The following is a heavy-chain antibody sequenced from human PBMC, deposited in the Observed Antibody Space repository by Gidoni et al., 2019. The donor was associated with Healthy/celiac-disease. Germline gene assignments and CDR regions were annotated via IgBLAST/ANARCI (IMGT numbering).Heavy chain of an antibody. Sequence: QVQLQQWGAGLLKPSETLSLTCAVYGGSFSGYYWTWLRHPTGKWLEWIGEINHSGITNYNPSLKSRVTISVDTSKNQFSLKLTSVTAADTAVYYCATTGGDILTGYYDFGYMDVWGKGTTVTVSS. CDR1: GGSFSGYY. D-gene: IGHD3-9*01. V-gene: IGHV4-34*01. CDR3: ATTGGDILTGYYDFGYMDV. CDR2: INHSGIT. J-gene: IGHJ6*03.